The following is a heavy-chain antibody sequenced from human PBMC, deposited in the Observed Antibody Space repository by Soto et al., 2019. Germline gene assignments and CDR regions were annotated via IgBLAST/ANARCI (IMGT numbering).Heavy chain of an antibody. V-gene: IGHV4-38-2*02. CDR2: IYHSGST. CDR1: GYSISSGYY. Sequence: SETLSLTCAVSGYSISSGYYWGWIRQPPGKGLEWIGSIYHSGSTYYNPSLKSRVTISVDTSKNQFSLKLSSVTAADTAVYYCARDPRVDSSSKGHYYYYGMDVWGQGTTVTVSS. J-gene: IGHJ6*02. D-gene: IGHD6-6*01. CDR3: ARDPRVDSSSKGHYYYYGMDV.